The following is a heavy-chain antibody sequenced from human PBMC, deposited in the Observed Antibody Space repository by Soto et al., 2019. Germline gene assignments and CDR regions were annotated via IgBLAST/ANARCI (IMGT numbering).Heavy chain of an antibody. Sequence: GGSLRLSCAASGFTFSSYAMSWVRQAPGKGLEWVSAISGSGGSTYYADSVKGRFTISRDNSKNTLYLQMNSLRAEDTAVYYCANNFRYSSGWPDYWGQGTLVTVSS. V-gene: IGHV3-23*01. CDR1: GFTFSSYA. J-gene: IGHJ4*02. CDR2: ISGSGGST. D-gene: IGHD6-19*01. CDR3: ANNFRYSSGWPDY.